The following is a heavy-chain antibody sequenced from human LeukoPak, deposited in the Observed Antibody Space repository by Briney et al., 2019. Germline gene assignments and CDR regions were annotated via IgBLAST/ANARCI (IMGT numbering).Heavy chain of an antibody. V-gene: IGHV3-66*01. CDR2: IYSGGST. Sequence: GGSLRLSCAASGFTVSNDYMSRVRQAPGKGLEWVSVIYSGGSTYNADPVKGRFTISRDNSKNTLYLQMNSLRAEDTAVYYCAREAFYSDSRGLYHWYFDLWGRGTLVTVSS. CDR1: GFTVSNDY. J-gene: IGHJ2*01. D-gene: IGHD3-22*01. CDR3: AREAFYSDSRGLYHWYFDL.